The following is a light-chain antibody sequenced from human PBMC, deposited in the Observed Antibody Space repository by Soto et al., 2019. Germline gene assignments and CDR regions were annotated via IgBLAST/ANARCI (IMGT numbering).Light chain of an antibody. V-gene: IGKV4-1*01. J-gene: IGKJ4*01. Sequence: DFVMTQSPDSLTVSLGERATINCKSSHSVLWSNNKNYLAWYQQKPGQSPKLLIYWASTRESGVPDRFSGSGSGTDFTLTISSLQAEDVAVYYCQQYYSTPLTFGGGTKVEIK. CDR2: WAS. CDR1: HSVLWSNNKNY. CDR3: QQYYSTPLT.